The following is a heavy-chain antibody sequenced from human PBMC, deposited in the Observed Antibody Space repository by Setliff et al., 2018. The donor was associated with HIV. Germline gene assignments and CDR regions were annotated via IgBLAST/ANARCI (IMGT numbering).Heavy chain of an antibody. CDR2: INYSGIT. D-gene: IGHD2-2*01. J-gene: IGHJ6*03. Sequence: SETLSLTCTVSGGSISSSSYYWGWIRQPPGKGLEWIGSINYSGITYYNPSLKSRVTTSVDTSKNQFARKLSSVTAADTAVYYCARQEVYCSSTSCYAGSFMGYYYMDVWGKGTTVTVSS. CDR1: GGSISSSSYY. CDR3: ARQEVYCSSTSCYAGSFMGYYYMDV. V-gene: IGHV4-39*01.